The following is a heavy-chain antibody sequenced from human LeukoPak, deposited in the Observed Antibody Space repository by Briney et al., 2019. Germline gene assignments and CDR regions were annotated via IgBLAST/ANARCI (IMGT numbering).Heavy chain of an antibody. J-gene: IGHJ4*02. CDR1: GGSISSSSYY. D-gene: IGHD2-15*01. V-gene: IGHV4-39*01. Sequence: SETLSLTCTVSGGSISSSSYYWGWIRQPPGKGLEWIGSIYHSGSTYYNPSLKSRVTISVDTSKNQFSLKLSSVTAADTAVYYCARRATFYCSGGSCHVYYFDYWGQGTLVTVSS. CDR3: ARRATFYCSGGSCHVYYFDY. CDR2: IYHSGST.